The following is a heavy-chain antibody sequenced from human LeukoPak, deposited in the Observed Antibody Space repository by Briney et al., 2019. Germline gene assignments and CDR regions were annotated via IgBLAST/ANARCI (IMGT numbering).Heavy chain of an antibody. CDR3: ARESSPGQWELYMSLGGYYFDY. CDR1: GFTFSSYW. V-gene: IGHV3-7*01. J-gene: IGHJ4*02. D-gene: IGHD1-26*01. Sequence: GGSLRLSCAASGFTFSSYWMSWVRQAPGKGLEWVANIKQDGSEKYFVDSVKGRFTISRDNAKNSLYLQMNSLRAEDTAVYYCARESSPGQWELYMSLGGYYFDYWGQGTLVTVSS. CDR2: IKQDGSEK.